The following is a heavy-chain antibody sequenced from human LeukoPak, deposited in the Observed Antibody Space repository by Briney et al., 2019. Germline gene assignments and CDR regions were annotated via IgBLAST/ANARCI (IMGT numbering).Heavy chain of an antibody. V-gene: IGHV3-74*01. Sequence: GGSLRLSCAASGFALSSYWMHWVRQAPGKGLVWVSDINSDGSTTRYADSVKGRFTTSRDNAKNTLYLEMNSLRAEDTAVYYCATRDYTSSKYWGQGTLVTVSP. CDR3: ATRDYTSSKY. J-gene: IGHJ4*02. D-gene: IGHD2-2*01. CDR2: INSDGSTT. CDR1: GFALSSYW.